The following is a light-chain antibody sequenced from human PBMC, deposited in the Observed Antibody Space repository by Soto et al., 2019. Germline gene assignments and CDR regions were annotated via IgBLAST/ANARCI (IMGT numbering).Light chain of an antibody. CDR1: QGISSA. CDR3: QQFNSYPPLT. CDR2: DAS. V-gene: IGKV1-13*02. J-gene: IGKJ4*01. Sequence: AIPLTQSPSSLSASVGDRVTITCRASQGISSALAWYQQKPGKAPKLLIYDASSLESGVPSRFRGSGSGTDFTLTISSLQPEDFATYYCQQFNSYPPLTFGGGTKVEIK.